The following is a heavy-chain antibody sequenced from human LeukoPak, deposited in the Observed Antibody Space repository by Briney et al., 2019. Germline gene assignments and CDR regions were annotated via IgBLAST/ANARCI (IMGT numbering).Heavy chain of an antibody. CDR1: GFTFSSYA. Sequence: PGRSLRLSCAASGFTFSSYAMHWVRQAPSKGLEWVAVISYDGSNKYYADSVKGRFTISRDNSKNTLYLQMNSLRAEDTAVYYCARSFGSRGGPYYFDYWGQGTLVTVSS. D-gene: IGHD2/OR15-2a*01. CDR3: ARSFGSRGGPYYFDY. J-gene: IGHJ4*02. V-gene: IGHV3-30-3*01. CDR2: ISYDGSNK.